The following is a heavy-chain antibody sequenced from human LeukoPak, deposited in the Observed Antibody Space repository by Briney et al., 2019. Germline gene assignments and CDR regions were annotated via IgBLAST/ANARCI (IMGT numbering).Heavy chain of an antibody. J-gene: IGHJ4*02. V-gene: IGHV3-30*02. D-gene: IGHD1-26*01. Sequence: GGSLRLSCAASGFTFSSYGMHWVRQAPGKGLEWVAFIRYDGSNKYYADSVKGRFTISRDNSKNTLYLQMNSLRAEDTAVYYCARENIVGSTWGDIDYWGQGTLVTVSS. CDR1: GFTFSSYG. CDR2: IRYDGSNK. CDR3: ARENIVGSTWGDIDY.